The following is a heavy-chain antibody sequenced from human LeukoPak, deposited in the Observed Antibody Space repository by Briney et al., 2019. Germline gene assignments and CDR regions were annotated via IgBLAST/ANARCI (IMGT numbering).Heavy chain of an antibody. D-gene: IGHD3-10*01. V-gene: IGHV3-7*01. Sequence: GGSLRLSCVASGFTFSNYWMSWVRQAPGKGLECVANIKEDGSEKYYVDSVKGRFTISRDNAKNSLYLQMNSLRAEDTAVYYCARGGKVSGHGEYWGQGTLVTVSS. J-gene: IGHJ4*02. CDR3: ARGGKVSGHGEY. CDR1: GFTFSNYW. CDR2: IKEDGSEK.